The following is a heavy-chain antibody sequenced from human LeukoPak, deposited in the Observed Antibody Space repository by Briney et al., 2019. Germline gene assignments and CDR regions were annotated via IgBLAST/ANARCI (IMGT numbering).Heavy chain of an antibody. D-gene: IGHD3-10*01. CDR1: GFTFSSYA. J-gene: IGHJ4*02. CDR2: ISYDGSNK. Sequence: GGSPRLSCAASGFTFSSYAMHWVRQAPGKGLEWVAVISYDGSNKYYADSVKGRFTISRDNSKNTLYLQMNSLRAEDTAVYYCARGLHTGVDYWGQGTLVTVSS. V-gene: IGHV3-30*04. CDR3: ARGLHTGVDY.